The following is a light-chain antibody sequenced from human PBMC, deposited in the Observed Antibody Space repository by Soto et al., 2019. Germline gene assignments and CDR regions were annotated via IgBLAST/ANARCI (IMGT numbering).Light chain of an antibody. CDR1: QDVGHF. CDR3: QQLDSYLSFT. Sequence: DIQLTQSPSFLFASVGDRVTITCRASQDVGHFLAWYQQKPGKAPKLLMYAATTLQSEVPARFRGGGSGTEFTLTTTSLQPEDYATYYCQQLDSYLSFTFGGGTKVEIK. CDR2: AAT. V-gene: IGKV1-9*01. J-gene: IGKJ4*01.